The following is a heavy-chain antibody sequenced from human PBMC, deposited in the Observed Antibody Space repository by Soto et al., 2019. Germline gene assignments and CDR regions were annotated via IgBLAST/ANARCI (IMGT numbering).Heavy chain of an antibody. CDR3: ARDIPQEYSGYDYVTCFDY. Sequence: GGSLRLSCAASGFTFSDYYMSWIRQAPGKGLEWVSYISSSGSTIYYADSVKGRFTISRDNAKNSLYLQMNSLRAEDTAVYYCARDIPQEYSGYDYVTCFDYWGQGTLVTVSS. D-gene: IGHD5-12*01. V-gene: IGHV3-11*01. CDR1: GFTFSDYY. CDR2: ISSSGSTI. J-gene: IGHJ4*02.